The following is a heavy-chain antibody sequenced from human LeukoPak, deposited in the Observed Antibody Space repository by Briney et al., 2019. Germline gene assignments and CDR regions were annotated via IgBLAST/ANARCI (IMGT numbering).Heavy chain of an antibody. V-gene: IGHV1-69*13. J-gene: IGHJ4*02. CDR3: ARSLVEFSSFDY. Sequence: SVKVSCKASGGTFSSYAISWVRQAPGQGLEWMGGIIPIFGTANYAQKFQGRVTITADESTSTAYTELSSLRSEDTAVYYCARSLVEFSSFDYWGQGTLVTVSS. CDR2: IIPIFGTA. CDR1: GGTFSSYA. D-gene: IGHD6-6*01.